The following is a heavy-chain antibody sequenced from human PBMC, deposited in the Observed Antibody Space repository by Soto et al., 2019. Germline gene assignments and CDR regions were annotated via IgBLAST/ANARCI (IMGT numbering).Heavy chain of an antibody. CDR3: AILSN. Sequence: EVHLLESGGGLVQPGGSLRLSCAPSGFTFSNFAMSWVRQAPGKGLEWVSAISASAGTTYYSDSVKGRFTISRDNSKNTLYVQMNNLRAEDTAVYYCAILSNWGQGTLVTVSS. V-gene: IGHV3-23*01. CDR1: GFTFSNFA. J-gene: IGHJ4*02. D-gene: IGHD6-6*01. CDR2: ISASAGTT.